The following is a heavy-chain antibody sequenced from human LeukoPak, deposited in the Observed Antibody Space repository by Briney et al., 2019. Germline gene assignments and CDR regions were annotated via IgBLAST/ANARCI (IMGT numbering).Heavy chain of an antibody. J-gene: IGHJ3*02. D-gene: IGHD1-26*01. CDR2: IYSGGST. Sequence: TGGSLRLSCAASGFTVSSNYMSWVRQAPGKGLEWVSVIYSGGSTYYADSVKGRFTISRDNSKNTLYLQMNSLRAEDTAVYYCAKSFSGSYFLPLFDIWGQGTMVTVSS. V-gene: IGHV3-53*01. CDR3: AKSFSGSYFLPLFDI. CDR1: GFTVSSNY.